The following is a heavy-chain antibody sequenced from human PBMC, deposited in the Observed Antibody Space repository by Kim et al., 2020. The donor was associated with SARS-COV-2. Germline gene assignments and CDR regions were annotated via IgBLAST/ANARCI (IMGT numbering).Heavy chain of an antibody. D-gene: IGHD5-18*01. Sequence: VTGRFTISRDKSRNTLYRQMNSLRPEDTAVYYCAKDSSRFTSGSQYFFDYWGRGTLVIVSS. J-gene: IGHJ4*02. CDR3: AKDSSRFTSGSQYFFDY. V-gene: IGHV3-30*02.